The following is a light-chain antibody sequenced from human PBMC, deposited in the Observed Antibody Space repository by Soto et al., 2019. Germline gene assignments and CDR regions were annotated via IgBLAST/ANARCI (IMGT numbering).Light chain of an antibody. V-gene: IGLV2-14*03. CDR2: DVS. J-gene: IGLJ2*01. CDR3: TPYTTSSTVV. Sequence: QSALTQPASVSGSPGQSITISCTGTSSDVGGYNYVSWYQHHPGKAPKLMIFDVSNRSSGVSNRFSGSKSGNTASLTISGLQAEDEADYYCTPYTTSSTVVFGGGTKLTVL. CDR1: SSDVGGYNY.